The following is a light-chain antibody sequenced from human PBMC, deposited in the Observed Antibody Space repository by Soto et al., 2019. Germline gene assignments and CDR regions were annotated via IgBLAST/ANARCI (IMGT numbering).Light chain of an antibody. CDR2: DVS. CDR3: SSYTSSSTDWV. J-gene: IGLJ3*02. V-gene: IGLV2-14*01. CDR1: SSDVGGYNY. Sequence: QSVLTQPASVSGSPGQSITISCIGTSSDVGGYNYVSWYQQHPGKAPKLMIYDVSNRPSGVSNRFSGSKSGNTASLTISGLQAEDEADYYCSSYTSSSTDWVFGGGTQLTVL.